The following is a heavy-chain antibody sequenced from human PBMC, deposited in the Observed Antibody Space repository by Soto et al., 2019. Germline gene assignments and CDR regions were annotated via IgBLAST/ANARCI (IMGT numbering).Heavy chain of an antibody. CDR3: ARDRFPNFLTGLLDY. CDR1: GGTFSNYA. V-gene: IGHV1-69*12. D-gene: IGHD3-9*01. CDR2: IIPMFGSA. Sequence: QVQLVQSGAEVKKPGSSVKVSCKASGGTFSNYAISWVRQAPGQRLEWMGGIIPMFGSANYAQKFQGRVTLTADESTGTAYMVLSSLRSEDTAVYYCARDRFPNFLTGLLDYWGQGTLVTVSS. J-gene: IGHJ4*02.